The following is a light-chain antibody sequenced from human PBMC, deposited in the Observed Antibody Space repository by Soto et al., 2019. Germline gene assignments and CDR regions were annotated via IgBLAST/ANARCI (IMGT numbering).Light chain of an antibody. CDR1: SSDVGGYNY. CDR3: SSYAGSVYV. Sequence: QSALTQPPSASGSPGQSVTISCTGTSSDVGGYNYVSWYQQHPGKAPKLMIYAVTKRPSGVPFRFSGSKSGNTASLTISGLQAEDEADYYCSSYAGSVYVFGTGTKLTVL. J-gene: IGLJ1*01. V-gene: IGLV2-8*01. CDR2: AVT.